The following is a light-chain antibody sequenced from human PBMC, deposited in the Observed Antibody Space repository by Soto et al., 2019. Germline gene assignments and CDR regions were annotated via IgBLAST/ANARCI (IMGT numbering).Light chain of an antibody. CDR3: GTWESYLSVGV. Sequence: QSVLTQQPSVYAAPGQTVTIVCSGGGSNIGSNSVSWYQQVPGTAPKLLLYDNDKRPSGITDRFSGSKSGTSATLGITGLQTADEADYYCGTWESYLSVGVFGGGTKLTVL. V-gene: IGLV1-51*01. CDR2: DND. CDR1: GSNIGSNS. J-gene: IGLJ2*01.